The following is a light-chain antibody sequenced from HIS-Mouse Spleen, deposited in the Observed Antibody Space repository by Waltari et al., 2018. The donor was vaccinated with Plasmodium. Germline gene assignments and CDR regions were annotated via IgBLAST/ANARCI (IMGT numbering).Light chain of an antibody. CDR1: SSDVGSYNL. CDR2: EGS. V-gene: IGLV2-23*01. J-gene: IGLJ3*02. CDR3: CSYAGSSTWV. Sequence: QSALTQPAPVSGSPGQSITISCTGTSSDVGSYNLVSWYQQHPGKAPQLMIYEGSKRPSGVSNRFSGSKSGNTASLTISGLQAEDEADYYCCSYAGSSTWVFGGRTKLTVL.